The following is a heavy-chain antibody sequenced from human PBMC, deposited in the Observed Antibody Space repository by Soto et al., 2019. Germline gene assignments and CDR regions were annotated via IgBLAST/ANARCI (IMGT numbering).Heavy chain of an antibody. CDR3: AGDLESGGFDY. CDR2: IYYSGST. CDR1: GGSISSISYY. Sequence: QLQLQESGPGLVKPSETLSLTCTVSGGSISSISYYWGGIRQPPGKGLEWIGSIYYSGSTYYNPSLKSRVTIPVDTSKNQFSLKLSSVTAADTAVYYCAGDLESGGFDYWGQGTLVTVSS. J-gene: IGHJ4*02. D-gene: IGHD1-26*01. V-gene: IGHV4-39*01.